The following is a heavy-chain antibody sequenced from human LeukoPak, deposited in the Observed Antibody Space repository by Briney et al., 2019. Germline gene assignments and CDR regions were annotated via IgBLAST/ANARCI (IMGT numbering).Heavy chain of an antibody. Sequence: SETLSLTCAVSGGSFSGFRWHWIRQPPGKGPEWIGEINHSGGTTYNPSLKSRVTISVDTSKIQFSLNLTSVTAADTAVYYCARDSSSWYYWGQGTLVTVSS. V-gene: IGHV4-34*01. CDR2: INHSGGT. D-gene: IGHD6-13*01. J-gene: IGHJ4*02. CDR3: ARDSSSWYY. CDR1: GGSFSGFR.